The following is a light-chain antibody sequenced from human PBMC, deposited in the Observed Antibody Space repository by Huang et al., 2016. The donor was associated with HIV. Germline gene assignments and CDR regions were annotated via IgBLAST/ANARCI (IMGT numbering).Light chain of an antibody. CDR2: VAS. V-gene: IGKV3-11*01. J-gene: IGKJ4*01. Sequence: EIVLTQSPATLSLSPGEVATLSCRASQSVHRYLPWYQQKPGQAPSLLIYVASSMAPGIPARFSGSGSGTDFTLTISNLQSEDFAVYYCQQRSAWPLTFGGGTKVEI. CDR1: QSVHRY. CDR3: QQRSAWPLT.